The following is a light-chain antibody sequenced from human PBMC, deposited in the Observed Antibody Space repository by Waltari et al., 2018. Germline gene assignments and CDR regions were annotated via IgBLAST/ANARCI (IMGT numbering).Light chain of an antibody. J-gene: IGLJ3*02. CDR3: YAAADNNRV. Sequence: SYELTQPSSVSVSPGQTARITCQGDVLTEKYARWFQQKPGQAPVLVIFKDTERPSGISERFSGSSSGTTVTLTIRGAQVEDEGDYYCYAAADNNRVFGGGTKLTVL. CDR2: KDT. V-gene: IGLV3-27*01. CDR1: VLTEKY.